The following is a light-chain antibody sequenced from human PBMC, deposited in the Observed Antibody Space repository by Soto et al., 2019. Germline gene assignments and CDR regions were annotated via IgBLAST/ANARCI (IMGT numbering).Light chain of an antibody. CDR2: EVI. CDR3: TSYAGSNTYLV. V-gene: IGLV2-8*01. Sequence: QSALTQPPSASASPGQSVTISCTGSSSDVGGYNYVSWYQHHPGKAPKLMIYEVIKRPSGVPDRFSGSKSGNTASLTVSGLQDEDEADYYCTSYAGSNTYLVFGGGTKLTVL. J-gene: IGLJ2*01. CDR1: SSDVGGYNY.